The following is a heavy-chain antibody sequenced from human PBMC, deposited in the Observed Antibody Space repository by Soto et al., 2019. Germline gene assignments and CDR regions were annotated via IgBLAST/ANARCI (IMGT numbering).Heavy chain of an antibody. V-gene: IGHV1-2*02. Sequence: QVQLVQSGAEGKKPGASVKVSCKASGYTFTGYYMHWVRQAPGQGLEWMGWINPNSGGTNYAQKFKGGVXXTRDTSISTAYMELSRLRSDDTAVYYCARDVSSGWYGGFDPWGQGTLVTVSS. CDR2: INPNSGGT. J-gene: IGHJ5*02. CDR3: ARDVSSGWYGGFDP. CDR1: GYTFTGYY. D-gene: IGHD6-19*01.